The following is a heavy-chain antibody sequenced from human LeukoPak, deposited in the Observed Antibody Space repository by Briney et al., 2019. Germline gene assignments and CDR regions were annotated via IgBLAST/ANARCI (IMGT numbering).Heavy chain of an antibody. V-gene: IGHV3-9*01. Sequence: PGRSLRLSCAASGFTFDDYAMPWVRQAPGKGLEWVSGISWNSGSIGYADSAKGRFTISRDNAKNSLYLQMNSLRAEDTALYYCAKDAEGYFDYWGQGTLVTVSS. CDR1: GFTFDDYA. CDR3: AKDAEGYFDY. CDR2: ISWNSGSI. J-gene: IGHJ4*02.